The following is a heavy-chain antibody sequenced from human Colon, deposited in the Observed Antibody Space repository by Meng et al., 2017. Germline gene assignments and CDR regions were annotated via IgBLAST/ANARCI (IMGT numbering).Heavy chain of an antibody. D-gene: IGHD4-23*01. Sequence: GAVVKKPGACWRVSWKPSGYPFSHDALHWVRQPPGQRLEWMGWINPGNGDTKSSHKFQGRLTITRDTSASTAYMELSSLRSEDTAVYYCAKDQDFGGTPDSWGQGTLVTVSS. CDR1: GYPFSHDA. V-gene: IGHV1-3*01. CDR3: AKDQDFGGTPDS. J-gene: IGHJ4*02. CDR2: INPGNGDT.